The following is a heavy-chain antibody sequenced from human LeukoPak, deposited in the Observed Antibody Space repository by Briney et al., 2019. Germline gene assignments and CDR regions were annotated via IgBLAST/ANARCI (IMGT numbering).Heavy chain of an antibody. J-gene: IGHJ4*02. CDR2: IYYSGST. Sequence: SETLSLTCTVSGGSISSSSYYWGWIRQPLGKGLEWIGSIYYSGSTYYNPSLKSRVTISVGTSKNQFSLKLSSVTAADTAVYYCASFVLMVYAIEFDYWGQGTLVTVSS. CDR3: ASFVLMVYAIEFDY. V-gene: IGHV4-39*07. CDR1: GGSISSSSYY. D-gene: IGHD2-8*01.